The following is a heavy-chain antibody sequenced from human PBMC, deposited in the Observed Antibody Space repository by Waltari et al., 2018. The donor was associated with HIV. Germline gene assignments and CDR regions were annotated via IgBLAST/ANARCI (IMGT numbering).Heavy chain of an antibody. CDR3: ARAKVVPALFEL. D-gene: IGHD2-15*01. J-gene: IGHJ2*01. Sequence: QVQLQESGPGLVRPSETLSLTCVVSGSSINTDYYGGWIRQPPGKGLEWIGSASHSGGTFHNASLKSRVTMSVDRSKNQFSLKMSSVTAADTAVYYCARAKVVPALFELWGRGTLVTVSS. V-gene: IGHV4-38-2*01. CDR1: GSSINTDYY. CDR2: ASHSGGT.